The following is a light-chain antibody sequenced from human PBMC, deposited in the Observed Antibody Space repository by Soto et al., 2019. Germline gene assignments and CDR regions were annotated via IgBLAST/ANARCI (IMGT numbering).Light chain of an antibody. V-gene: IGLV2-14*01. J-gene: IGLJ1*01. CDR2: EVS. CDR3: ISYTDRQSYL. Sequence: QSALTQPASVSGSPGQSITISCTGTSSDVGGYNYVSWYQQHPGKAPKLMIFEVSYRPSGVSNRFSGFKSGNTASLTISGLQAEDEADYYCISYTDRQSYLFGTGTKV. CDR1: SSDVGGYNY.